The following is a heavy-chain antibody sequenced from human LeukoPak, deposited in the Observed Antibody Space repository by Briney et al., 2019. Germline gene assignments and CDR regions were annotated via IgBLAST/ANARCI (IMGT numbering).Heavy chain of an antibody. CDR1: GFTFSSYG. CDR3: AKVKYDWGSHFFDY. CDR2: ISYDGSNK. D-gene: IGHD7-27*01. Sequence: GGSLRLSCAASGFTFSSYGMHWVRQAPGKGLEWVTVISYDGSNKYYADSVKGRFTISRDNSKNTLYLQMNSLRAEDTAVYYCAKVKYDWGSHFFDYWGQGTLVTVSS. J-gene: IGHJ4*02. V-gene: IGHV3-30*18.